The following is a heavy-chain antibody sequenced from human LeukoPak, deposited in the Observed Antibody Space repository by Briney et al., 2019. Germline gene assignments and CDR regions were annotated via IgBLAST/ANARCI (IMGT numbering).Heavy chain of an antibody. J-gene: IGHJ3*02. CDR2: IYYSGST. CDR3: ARDKAGYSDAFDI. V-gene: IGHV4-31*11. Sequence: PSETLSLTCAVSGGSISSGGYSWSWIRQPPGKGLEWIGYIYYSGSTYYNPSLKSRVTISVDTSKNQFSLKLSSVTAADTAVYYCARDKAGYSDAFDIWGQGTMVTVSS. CDR1: GGSISSGGYS. D-gene: IGHD2-15*01.